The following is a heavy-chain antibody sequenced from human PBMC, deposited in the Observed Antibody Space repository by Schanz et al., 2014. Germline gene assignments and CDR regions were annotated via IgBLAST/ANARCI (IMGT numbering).Heavy chain of an antibody. CDR2: IWYDENNK. CDR3: AKDPSHGDYDYYFDY. Sequence: VQLLESGGGLVQPGGSLRLSCAASGFTFSTYAMSWIRQAPGKGLEWVAVIWYDENNKYYADSVKGRFTISRDNSKNTLYLQMNSLRAEDTAVYYCAKDPSHGDYDYYFDYWGQGTTVTVSS. J-gene: IGHJ4*03. V-gene: IGHV3-33*06. CDR1: GFTFSTYA. D-gene: IGHD3-16*01.